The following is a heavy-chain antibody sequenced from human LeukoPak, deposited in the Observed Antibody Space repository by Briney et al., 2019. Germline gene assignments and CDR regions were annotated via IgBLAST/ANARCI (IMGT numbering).Heavy chain of an antibody. J-gene: IGHJ4*02. CDR1: GFTFSSYG. CDR3: ARGQVYFDY. V-gene: IGHV3-66*01. CDR2: TYSGGKT. Sequence: PGGSLRLSCAASGFTFSSYGLHWVRQAPGKGLEWVSVTYSGGKTYYADSVKGRFTISRDNSKNTLYVQMNSLRAEDTAVCYCARGQVYFDYWGQGTLVTVSS.